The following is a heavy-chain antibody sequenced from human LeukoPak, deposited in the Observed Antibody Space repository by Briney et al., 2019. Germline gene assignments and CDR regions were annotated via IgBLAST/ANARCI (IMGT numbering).Heavy chain of an antibody. CDR1: GGSITSYY. Sequence: PWETLSLTCSVSGGSITSYYWSWVRQPPGKGLEWIAYSHSNGDTNYNPSLKSRITISVDTSKNEISLKLRSVTAADTAVYHCARAPTWNYGMDVWGQGTTVTVSS. CDR3: ARAPTWNYGMDV. J-gene: IGHJ6*02. CDR2: SHSNGDT. D-gene: IGHD2/OR15-2a*01. V-gene: IGHV4-59*01.